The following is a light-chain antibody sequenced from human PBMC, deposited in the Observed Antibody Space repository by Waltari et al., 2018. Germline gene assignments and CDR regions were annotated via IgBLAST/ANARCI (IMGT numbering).Light chain of an antibody. CDR3: MQGTHWPWT. V-gene: IGKV2-30*01. CDR2: KVS. Sequence: DVVMTQSPFSLPVTLGQPASISCRSPQSLVSSDGNTYFHWFQQRPGQSPRRLLYKVSNRDSGVPDRFSGSGSGTDFTLRISRVEAEDVGVYYCMQGTHWPWTFGQGTRVEIK. J-gene: IGKJ1*01. CDR1: QSLVSSDGNTY.